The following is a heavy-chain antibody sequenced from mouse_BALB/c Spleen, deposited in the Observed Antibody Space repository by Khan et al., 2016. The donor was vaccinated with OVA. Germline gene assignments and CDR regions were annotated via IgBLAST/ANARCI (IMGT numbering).Heavy chain of an antibody. V-gene: IGHV1S81*02. CDR2: INSKDGRT. CDR1: GHTFTSYW. Sequence: QVQLKQPGAELVKPGASVKLSCKASGHTFTSYWMHWVKQRPGQGLEWSGEINSKDGRTSYNEKFKSKATLTVEKSSSTTYMKLKRLTSEDSAIYYCARSNWAFYAMDYWGQGTSVTVSS. D-gene: IGHD4-1*01. CDR3: ARSNWAFYAMDY. J-gene: IGHJ4*01.